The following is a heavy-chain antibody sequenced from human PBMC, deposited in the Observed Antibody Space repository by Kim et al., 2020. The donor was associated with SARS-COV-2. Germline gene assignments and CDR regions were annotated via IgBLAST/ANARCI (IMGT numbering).Heavy chain of an antibody. D-gene: IGHD1-26*01. V-gene: IGHV4-4*02. Sequence: NYNPSLKGRVTISVDKSKNQFSLKRGSVTAADTAVYYWAGLGGGSLSLDDWGQGTLVTVSS. CDR3: AGLGGGSLSLDD. J-gene: IGHJ4*02.